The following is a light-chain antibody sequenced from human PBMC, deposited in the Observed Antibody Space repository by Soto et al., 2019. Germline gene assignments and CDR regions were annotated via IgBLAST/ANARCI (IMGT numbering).Light chain of an antibody. Sequence: QSVLTQPPSASGTPGQRVTISCSGSSSNIGSNTVNWYQQLPGTAPKLLIYSNNQRPSRVPDRFSGSKSGTSASLAISGLQSEDEADYYCAEWDDSLNVYVVFGGGTKLTVL. CDR3: AEWDDSLNVYVV. J-gene: IGLJ2*01. CDR1: SSNIGSNT. CDR2: SNN. V-gene: IGLV1-44*01.